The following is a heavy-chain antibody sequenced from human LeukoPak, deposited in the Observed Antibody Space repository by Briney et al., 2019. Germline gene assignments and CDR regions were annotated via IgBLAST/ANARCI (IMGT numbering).Heavy chain of an antibody. CDR1: GGSISISSYY. J-gene: IGHJ4*02. Sequence: SETLSLTCTVSGGSISISSYYWGWIRQPPGKGLEWIGSIYYSGSTYYNPSLKSRVTISVDTSKNQFSLKLSSVTAADTAVYYCARQFGGPIDYWGQGTLVTVSS. V-gene: IGHV4-39*01. D-gene: IGHD2-15*01. CDR3: ARQFGGPIDY. CDR2: IYYSGST.